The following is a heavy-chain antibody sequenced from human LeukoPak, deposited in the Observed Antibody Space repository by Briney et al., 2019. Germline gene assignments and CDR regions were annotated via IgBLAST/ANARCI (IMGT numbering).Heavy chain of an antibody. V-gene: IGHV4-59*01. CDR1: GGSISSYY. D-gene: IGHD5-12*01. J-gene: IGHJ4*02. Sequence: SETLSLTCTVSGGSISSYYWSWIRQPPGKGLEGIGYIYYSGSTNYNPSLKSRVTISVDTSKNQFSLKLSSVTAADTAVYYCARGAGIVATTGHFDYWGQGTLVTVSS. CDR2: IYYSGST. CDR3: ARGAGIVATTGHFDY.